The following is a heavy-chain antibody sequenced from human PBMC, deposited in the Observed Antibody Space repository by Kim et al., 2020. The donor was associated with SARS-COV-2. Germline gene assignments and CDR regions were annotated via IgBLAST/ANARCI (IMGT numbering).Heavy chain of an antibody. J-gene: IGHJ3*02. D-gene: IGHD2-2*03. CDR2: LYCSGRA. V-gene: IGHV4-59*13. CDR3: ATTGYLGDAFDI. Sequence: HPGTGLAWIGHLYCSGRANYNPSLKSRVPISVDPSKNQFSLKLKSVTAADTAVYYCATTGYLGDAFDIWGQGTTVIVSS.